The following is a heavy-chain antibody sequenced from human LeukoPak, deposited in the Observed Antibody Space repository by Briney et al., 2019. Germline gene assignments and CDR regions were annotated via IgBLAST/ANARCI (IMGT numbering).Heavy chain of an antibody. CDR2: ISSSGSTI. V-gene: IGHV3-11*01. J-gene: IGHJ4*02. D-gene: IGHD3-3*01. CDR1: GFTFSDYY. Sequence: NPGGSLRLSCAASGFTFSDYYMSWIRQAPGKGLEWVSYISSSGSTIYYADSVKGRFTISRDNAKNSLYLQMNSLRAEDTAVYYCARGRDFWSGKLTPTDYWGQGTLVTVSS. CDR3: ARGRDFWSGKLTPTDY.